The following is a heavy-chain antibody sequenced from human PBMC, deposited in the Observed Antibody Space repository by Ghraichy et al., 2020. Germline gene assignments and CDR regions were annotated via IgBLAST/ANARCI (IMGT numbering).Heavy chain of an antibody. V-gene: IGHV4-59*01. CDR3: ASIGYCTNGVCYGNSMDV. CDR1: GGSISSYY. CDR2: IYYSGST. D-gene: IGHD2-8*01. Sequence: SETLSLTCTVSGGSISSYYWSWIRQPPGKGLEWIGYIYYSGSTNYNPSLKSRVTISVDTSKNQFSLKLSSVTAADTAVYYCASIGYCTNGVCYGNSMDVWGQGTTVTDSS. J-gene: IGHJ6*02.